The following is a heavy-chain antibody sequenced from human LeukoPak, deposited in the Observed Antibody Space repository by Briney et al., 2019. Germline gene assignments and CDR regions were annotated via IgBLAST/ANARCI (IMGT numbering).Heavy chain of an antibody. J-gene: IGHJ6*03. CDR3: ARAPAYYYYMDV. CDR1: GFTFSSYA. CDR2: ISYDGSNK. Sequence: GGSLRLSCAASGFTFSSYAMHWVRQAPGKGLERVAVISYDGSNKYYADSVKDRFTTSRDNSKNTLYLQMNSLRAEDTAVYYCARAPAYYYYMDVWGKGTTVTVSS. V-gene: IGHV3-30*01.